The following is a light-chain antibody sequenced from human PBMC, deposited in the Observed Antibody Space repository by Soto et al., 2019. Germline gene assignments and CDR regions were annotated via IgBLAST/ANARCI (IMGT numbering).Light chain of an antibody. CDR3: QQYNNWPFT. Sequence: EIVMTQSPATLSVSPGERATLSCRASQSVSSNLSWYQQKPGQAPRLLIYGASTRATGIPARFSGSGSGPEFTLTISSLQSADFAVYYGQQYNNWPFTFGPGTKVDIK. CDR2: GAS. CDR1: QSVSSN. V-gene: IGKV3-15*01. J-gene: IGKJ3*01.